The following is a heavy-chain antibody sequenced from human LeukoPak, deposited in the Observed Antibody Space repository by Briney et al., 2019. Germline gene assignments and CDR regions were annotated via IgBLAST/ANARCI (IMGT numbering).Heavy chain of an antibody. D-gene: IGHD2-21*01. V-gene: IGHV4-34*01. CDR2: IDHSGNT. J-gene: IGHJ4*02. CDR1: IVSFSGYH. Sequence: PSETLSLTCAVYIVSFSGYHWSWIRQPPGRGLEWIGEIDHSGNTKYNPSLKSRVTISADTSKNQFSLELRTLSAADTAVYFCARQGSISAFDFWGRGTLVTVSS. CDR3: ARQGSISAFDF.